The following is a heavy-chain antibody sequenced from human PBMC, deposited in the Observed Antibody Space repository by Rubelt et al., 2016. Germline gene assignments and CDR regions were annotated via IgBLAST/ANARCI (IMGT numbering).Heavy chain of an antibody. V-gene: IGHV3-30*04. CDR2: ISYDGSNK. D-gene: IGHD3-10*01. J-gene: IGHJ6*02. Sequence: KGLEWVAVISYDGSNKYYADSVKGRFTISRDSAKKSLYLQMNSLRAGDTAVYYCARRGDGSGSYYNVGHYYYGMDVWGQGTTVTVSS. CDR3: ARRGDGSGSYYNVGHYYYGMDV.